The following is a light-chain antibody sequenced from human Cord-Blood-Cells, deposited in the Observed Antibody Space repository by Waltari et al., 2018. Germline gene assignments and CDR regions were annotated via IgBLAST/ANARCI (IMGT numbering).Light chain of an antibody. CDR3: QQLNSYPFT. CDR2: WAS. CDR1: QSVLYSSNNKNY. Sequence: DIVMTQSPDSLAVSLGERATINCKSSQSVLYSSNNKNYLAWYQQKPGQPPKLLIYWASTRESGVPDRFSGSGSGTDFTLTISSLQAEDVAVYYCQQLNSYPFTFGPGTKVDIK. J-gene: IGKJ3*01. V-gene: IGKV4-1*01.